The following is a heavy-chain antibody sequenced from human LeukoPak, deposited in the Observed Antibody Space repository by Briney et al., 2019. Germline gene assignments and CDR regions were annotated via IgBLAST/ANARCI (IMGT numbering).Heavy chain of an antibody. V-gene: IGHV3-30*03. D-gene: IGHD3-22*01. CDR1: GFTFDTYG. J-gene: IGHJ4*02. Sequence: GRSLRLSCAASGFTFDTYGTHWVRQAPGKGLEWVAVISYDGNNENYVDSVKGRFTISRDNSKNTLYLQMNSLRAEDTAVYYCATRSIYYYYFDYWGQGTLVTVSS. CDR2: ISYDGNNE. CDR3: ATRSIYYYYFDY.